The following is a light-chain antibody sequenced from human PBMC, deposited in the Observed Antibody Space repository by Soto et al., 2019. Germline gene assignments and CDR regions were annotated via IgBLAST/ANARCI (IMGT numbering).Light chain of an antibody. V-gene: IGKV3-11*01. CDR3: QQRSNWPLT. J-gene: IGKJ4*01. CDR2: DAS. Sequence: EIVLTQSPATLSLSPGERATLSCRASQSVGSNLAWYQQTPGQAPRLLIYDASNRATGIPARFSGSGSGTDFTLTISSLEPEDFAVYYCQQRSNWPLTFGGGTKV. CDR1: QSVGSN.